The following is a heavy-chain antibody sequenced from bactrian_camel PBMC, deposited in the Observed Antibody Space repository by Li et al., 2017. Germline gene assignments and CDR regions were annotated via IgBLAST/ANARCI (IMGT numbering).Heavy chain of an antibody. V-gene: IGHV3S40*01. CDR2: LWIGGATT. D-gene: IGHD1*01. Sequence: DVQLVESGGGSVQAGGSLKLSCLVDSGWAFGSYCLAWFRQAPGKEREGVAVLWIGGATTTYADSVKGRFTIARENAENTVYQQMNDLGTDDTGMYYCALRRSQYCSPEPHDYPDWGQGTQVTVS. CDR1: GWAFGSYC. J-gene: IGHJ4*01. CDR3: ALRRSQYCSPEPHDYPD.